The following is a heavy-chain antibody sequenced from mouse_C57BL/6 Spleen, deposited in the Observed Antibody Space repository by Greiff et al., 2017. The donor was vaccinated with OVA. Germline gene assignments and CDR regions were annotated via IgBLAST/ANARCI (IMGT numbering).Heavy chain of an antibody. D-gene: IGHD1-1*01. J-gene: IGHJ1*03. CDR2: IYPGGGYT. CDR3: ARSHYGSSYRYFDV. V-gene: IGHV1-63*01. Sequence: QVQLQQSGAELVRPGTSVKMSCKASGYTFTNYWIGWAKQRPGHGLEWIGDIYPGGGYTNYNEKFKGKATLTADKSSRTAYMQCSSLTSEDSAIYYCARSHYGSSYRYFDVWGTGTTVTVSS. CDR1: GYTFTNYW.